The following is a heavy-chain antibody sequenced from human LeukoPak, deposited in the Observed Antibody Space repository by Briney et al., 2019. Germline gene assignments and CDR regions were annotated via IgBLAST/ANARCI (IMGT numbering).Heavy chain of an antibody. D-gene: IGHD2-2*01. Sequence: SETLSLTCAVYGGSFSGYYWSWIRQPPGKGLEWIGEINHSGSTNYNPSLKSRVTISVDTSKNQFSLKLRSVTAADTAVYYCARDRHRYIVVVPAAMDGMDVWGQGTTVTVSS. J-gene: IGHJ6*02. CDR1: GGSFSGYY. V-gene: IGHV4-34*01. CDR2: INHSGST. CDR3: ARDRHRYIVVVPAAMDGMDV.